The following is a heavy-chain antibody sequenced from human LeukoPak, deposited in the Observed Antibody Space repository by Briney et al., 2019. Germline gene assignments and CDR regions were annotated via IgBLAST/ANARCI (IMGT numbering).Heavy chain of an antibody. V-gene: IGHV1-2*02. CDR1: GYTFTGYY. CDR2: INPNSGGT. D-gene: IGHD2-2*02. J-gene: IGHJ4*02. CDR3: ARVCSTSCYKSPDY. Sequence: ASVKVSCKASGYTFTGYYMHWVRQAPGQGLEWMGWINPNSGGTNYAQKFQGRVTMTRDTSISTAYMELSRLRFDDTAVYYCARVCSTSCYKSPDYWGQGTLVTVSS.